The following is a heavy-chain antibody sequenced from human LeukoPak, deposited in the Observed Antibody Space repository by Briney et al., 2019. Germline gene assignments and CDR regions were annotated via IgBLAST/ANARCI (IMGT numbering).Heavy chain of an antibody. CDR3: ASSPVNDSSGN. CDR1: GYTFTGHY. CDR2: INPNSGGT. D-gene: IGHD3-22*01. J-gene: IGHJ4*02. V-gene: IGHV1-2*06. Sequence: ASVKVSCKASGYTFTGHYVHWVRQAPGQGLEWMGRINPNSGGTNYAQKFQGRVTMTRDTSISTAYMELSRLRSDDTAVYYCASSPVNDSSGNWGQGTLVTVSS.